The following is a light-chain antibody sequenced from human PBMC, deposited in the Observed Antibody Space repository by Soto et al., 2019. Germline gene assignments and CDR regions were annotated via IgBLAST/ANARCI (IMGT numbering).Light chain of an antibody. Sequence: DILMTQSPATLSASVGDRATISCRASQSISSWLAWYQQKPGKAPKLLIYDASSLTSGVPTRFSGSGSGTEFTLTTSLLHDDDFATYYCQHYNSYAFTFGQGTKVEIK. CDR1: QSISSW. V-gene: IGKV1-5*01. CDR2: DAS. J-gene: IGKJ2*01. CDR3: QHYNSYAFT.